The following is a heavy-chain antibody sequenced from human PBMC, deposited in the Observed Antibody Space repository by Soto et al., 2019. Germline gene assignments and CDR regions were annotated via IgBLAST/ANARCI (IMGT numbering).Heavy chain of an antibody. V-gene: IGHV4-30-4*01. CDR1: GGSISSGDYY. CDR2: IYYSGST. D-gene: IGHD2-8*02. Sequence: LTCTVSGGSISSGDYYWSWIRQPPGRGLEWIGYIYYSGSTYYNPSLKSRVTISVDTSKNQFSLKLSSVTAADTAVYYCARGGGVYYFDYWGQGTLVTVSS. J-gene: IGHJ4*02. CDR3: ARGGGVYYFDY.